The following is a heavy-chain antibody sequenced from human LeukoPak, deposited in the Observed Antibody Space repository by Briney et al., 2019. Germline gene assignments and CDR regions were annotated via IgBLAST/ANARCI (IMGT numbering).Heavy chain of an antibody. CDR2: IYPGDSDT. CDR3: ARTTVVTPRKTYYYYGMDV. D-gene: IGHD4-23*01. Sequence: LGESLKISCKGSGYSFTSNWIGWVRQMPGKGLECMGIIYPGDSDTRYSPSFQGQVTISADKSISTAYLQWSSLKASDTAMYCCARTTVVTPRKTYYYYGMDVWGQGTTVTVSS. V-gene: IGHV5-51*01. CDR1: GYSFTSNW. J-gene: IGHJ6*02.